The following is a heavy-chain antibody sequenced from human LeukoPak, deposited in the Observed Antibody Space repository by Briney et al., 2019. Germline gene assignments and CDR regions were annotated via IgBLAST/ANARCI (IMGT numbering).Heavy chain of an antibody. J-gene: IGHJ5*02. CDR3: ARWNSSGWKTINNWFDP. CDR2: IYTSGST. CDR1: GGSISSYY. D-gene: IGHD6-19*01. Sequence: PSETLSLTCTVSGGSISSYYWSWIRQPAGKGLEWIGRIYTSGSTNYNPSLKSRVTMSVDTSKNQFSLKLSSVTAADTAVYYCARWNSSGWKTINNWFDPWGQGTLVTVSS. V-gene: IGHV4-4*07.